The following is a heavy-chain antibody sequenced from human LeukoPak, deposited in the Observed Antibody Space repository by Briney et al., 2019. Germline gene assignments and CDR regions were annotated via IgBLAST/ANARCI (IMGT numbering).Heavy chain of an antibody. V-gene: IGHV1-2*06. D-gene: IGHD3-3*01. CDR3: ARQKTKASSAFDP. Sequence: ASVKVSCKASGYTFTGYYMHWVRQAPGQGLEWMGRINPNSGGTNYAQKFQGRVTMTRDTSISTAYMELSRLRSDDTAVYYCARQKTKASSAFDPWGQGTLVTASS. J-gene: IGHJ5*02. CDR2: INPNSGGT. CDR1: GYTFTGYY.